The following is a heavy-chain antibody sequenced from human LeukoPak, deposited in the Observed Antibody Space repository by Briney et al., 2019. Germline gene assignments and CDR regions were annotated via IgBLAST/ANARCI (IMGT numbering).Heavy chain of an antibody. D-gene: IGHD3-3*01. CDR1: GGSISSYY. Sequence: VQPSETLSLTCTVSGGSISSYYWSWIRQPAGTGLEWIGRIFGSGNTNYNPSLKSRVTMSVDTSRNQFSLKLTSVTAADTAVYYCARTYYDFWSGSDDWGQGTLVTVSS. J-gene: IGHJ4*02. CDR2: IFGSGNT. CDR3: ARTYYDFWSGSDD. V-gene: IGHV4-4*07.